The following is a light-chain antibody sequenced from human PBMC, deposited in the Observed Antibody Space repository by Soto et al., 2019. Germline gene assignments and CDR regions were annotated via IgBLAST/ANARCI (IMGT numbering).Light chain of an antibody. J-gene: IGKJ1*01. CDR1: QSLLYSSTNKNY. CDR3: QQYYTTPWT. CDR2: WAS. Sequence: DIVMTQFPDSLAVSLGERATINCRSSQSLLYSSTNKNYLAWYQQKPGQSPNLLIYWASTRESGVPDRFSGSGSGTDFTLTISSLQAEDVAVYFCQQYYTTPWTFGQGTKVEIK. V-gene: IGKV4-1*01.